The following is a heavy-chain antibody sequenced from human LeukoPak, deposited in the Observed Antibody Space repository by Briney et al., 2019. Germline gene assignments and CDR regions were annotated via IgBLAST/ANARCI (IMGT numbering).Heavy chain of an antibody. Sequence: SETLSLTCTVSGGSINNGGDYWGWIRQPPGKGLEWIGSIYYSGSTYYNPSLKSRVTISVDTSKNQFSLKLSSVTAADTAVYYCARDSSGAGGWFDPWGQGTPVTVSS. CDR3: ARDSSGAGGWFDP. D-gene: IGHD6-19*01. CDR1: GGSINNGGDY. CDR2: IYYSGST. J-gene: IGHJ5*02. V-gene: IGHV4-39*07.